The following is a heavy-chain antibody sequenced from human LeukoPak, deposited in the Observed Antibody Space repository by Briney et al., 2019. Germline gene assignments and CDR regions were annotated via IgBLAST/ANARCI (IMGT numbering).Heavy chain of an antibody. D-gene: IGHD3-10*01. CDR2: INHSGST. V-gene: IGHV4-34*01. CDR1: GGSISSYY. CDR3: ARGNTMALDY. J-gene: IGHJ4*02. Sequence: SETLPLTCTVSGGSISSYYWSWIRQPPGKGLEWIGEINHSGSTNYNPSLKSRVTISVDTSKNQFSLKLSSVTAADTAVYYCARGNTMALDYWGQGTLVTVSS.